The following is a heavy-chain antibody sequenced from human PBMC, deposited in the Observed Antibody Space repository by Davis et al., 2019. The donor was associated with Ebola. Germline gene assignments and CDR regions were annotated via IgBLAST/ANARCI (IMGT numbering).Heavy chain of an antibody. CDR1: GYTFTSYD. J-gene: IGHJ6*04. Sequence: AASVKVSCKASGYTFTSYDINWVRQATGQGLEWMGWMNPNSGNTNYAQKLQGRLTMTTATSTATAYMELRGLTSDDTAVYYCARDRAYCTHGACFTRYHDYGLDVWGKGTTVTVSS. V-gene: IGHV1-18*01. D-gene: IGHD2-8*01. CDR3: ARDRAYCTHGACFTRYHDYGLDV. CDR2: MNPNSGNT.